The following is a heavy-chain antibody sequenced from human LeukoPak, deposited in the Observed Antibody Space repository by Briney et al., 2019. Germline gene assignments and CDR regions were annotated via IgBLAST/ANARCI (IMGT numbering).Heavy chain of an antibody. V-gene: IGHV3-23*01. CDR1: GFTFDSYG. CDR3: AKDLDQGGFDY. Sequence: GGSLRLSCAASGFTFDSYGMHWVRQAPGRGLEWVSAISGSGGSTYYADSVKGRFTISRDNSKNTLYLQMNSLRAEDTAVYYCAKDLDQGGFDYWGQGTLVTVSS. CDR2: ISGSGGST. J-gene: IGHJ4*02.